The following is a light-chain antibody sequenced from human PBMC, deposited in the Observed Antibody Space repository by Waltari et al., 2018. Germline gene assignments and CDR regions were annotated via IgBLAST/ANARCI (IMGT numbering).Light chain of an antibody. V-gene: IGLV1-47*01. CDR3: ASWDDDVSGVV. CDR1: GSNIGGNY. J-gene: IGLJ2*01. Sequence: QSVLTQPPSASGSPGPRVSISCSGSGSNIGGNYVYWYQQFPGSAPKVLLYKTNQRPSGVPDLFSGSKSGTSGSLSISGLRSEDEAEYYCASWDDDVSGVVFGGGTKLTVL. CDR2: KTN.